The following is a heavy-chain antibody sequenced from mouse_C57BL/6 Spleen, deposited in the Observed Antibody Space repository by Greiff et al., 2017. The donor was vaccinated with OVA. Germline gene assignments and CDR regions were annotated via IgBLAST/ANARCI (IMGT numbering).Heavy chain of an antibody. CDR2: IDPSDSYT. D-gene: IGHD3-2*02. V-gene: IGHV1-50*01. CDR1: GYTFTSYW. CDR3: AQTAQAGYFDY. J-gene: IGHJ2*01. Sequence: QVQLQQPGAELVKPGASVKLSCKASGYTFTSYWMQWVKQRPGQGLEWIGEIDPSDSYTNYNHKFKGKATLTVDTSSTTAYLQLRSLTSEDSEVYYCAQTAQAGYFDYWGQGTTLTVSS.